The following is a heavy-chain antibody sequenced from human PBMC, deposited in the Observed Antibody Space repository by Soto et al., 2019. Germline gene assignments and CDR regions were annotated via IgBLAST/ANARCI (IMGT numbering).Heavy chain of an antibody. J-gene: IGHJ2*01. V-gene: IGHV2-5*01. CDR3: AHRGDDYDYVWGSYRYYWYFDL. CDR1: GFSLSTSGVG. D-gene: IGHD3-16*02. Sequence: QITLKESGPTLVKPTQTLTLTCTFSGFSLSTSGVGVGWIRQPPGKALEWLALIYWNDDKRYSPSLKSRLTITKDTSKNQVVLTMTNMDPVDTATYYCAHRGDDYDYVWGSYRYYWYFDLWGRGTLVTVSS. CDR2: IYWNDDK.